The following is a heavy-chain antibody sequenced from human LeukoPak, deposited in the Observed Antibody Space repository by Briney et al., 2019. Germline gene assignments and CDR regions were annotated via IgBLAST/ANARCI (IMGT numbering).Heavy chain of an antibody. Sequence: ASVKVSCKASGYTFTSYGISWVRQAPGQGLEWMGWISAYNGNTNYAQKLQGRVTMTTDTSTSTACMELRSLRSDDTAVYYCARLRLATTVVTYFDYWGQGTLVTVSS. CDR2: ISAYNGNT. CDR3: ARLRLATTVVTYFDY. V-gene: IGHV1-18*01. CDR1: GYTFTSYG. D-gene: IGHD4-23*01. J-gene: IGHJ4*02.